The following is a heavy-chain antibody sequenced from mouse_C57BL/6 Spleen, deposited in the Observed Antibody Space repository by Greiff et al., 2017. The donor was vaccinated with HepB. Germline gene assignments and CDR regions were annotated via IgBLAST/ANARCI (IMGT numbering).Heavy chain of an antibody. Sequence: EVQLQQPGPELVKPGASVKLSCKASGYTFTDYYMHWVKQRPGKSLEWIGVINPNNGSTSYKQKFKSKATLTVDKSSSTAYMELRSLTSEDSAVYYCARWLRTIDYWGQGTMLTVSA. J-gene: IGHJ3*01. CDR3: ARWLRTIDY. D-gene: IGHD3-2*02. CDR1: GYTFTDYY. CDR2: INPNNGST. V-gene: IGHV1-26*01.